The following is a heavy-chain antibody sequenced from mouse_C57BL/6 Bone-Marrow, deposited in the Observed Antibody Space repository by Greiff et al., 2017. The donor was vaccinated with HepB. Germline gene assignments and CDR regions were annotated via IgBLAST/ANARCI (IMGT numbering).Heavy chain of an antibody. Sequence: QVQLQQPGTELVKPGASVKLSCKASGYTFTSYWMHWVKQRPGQGLEWIGNINPSNGGTNYNEKFKSKATLTVDKSSSTAYMQLSSLTSEDSAVYYCARMGGHYDGYYYCDYWGQGTTLTVSS. CDR2: INPSNGGT. D-gene: IGHD2-3*01. J-gene: IGHJ2*01. V-gene: IGHV1-53*01. CDR3: ARMGGHYDGYYYCDY. CDR1: GYTFTSYW.